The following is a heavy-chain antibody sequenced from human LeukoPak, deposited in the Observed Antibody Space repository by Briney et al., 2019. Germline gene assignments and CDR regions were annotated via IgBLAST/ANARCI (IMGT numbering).Heavy chain of an antibody. CDR3: AKSSGWYAKLLQH. J-gene: IGHJ1*01. CDR2: IRYDGSNK. CDR1: GFTFSSYG. V-gene: IGHV3-30*02. D-gene: IGHD6-19*01. Sequence: PGGSLRLSCAASGFTFSSYGMHWVRQAPGKGLEWVAFIRYDGSNKYYADSVKGRFTTSRDNSKNTLYLQMNSLRAEDTAVYYCAKSSGWYAKLLQHWGQGTLVTVSS.